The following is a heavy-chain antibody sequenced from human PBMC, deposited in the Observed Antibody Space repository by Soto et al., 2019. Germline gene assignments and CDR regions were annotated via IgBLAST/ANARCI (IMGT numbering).Heavy chain of an antibody. J-gene: IGHJ4*02. CDR2: ISGSGGST. CDR3: ARLNRAIVVVGFDY. V-gene: IGHV3-23*01. CDR1: GFTFSSYA. Sequence: PGGSLRLSCAASGFTFSSYAMSWVRQAPGKGLEWVSAISGSGGSTYYADSVKGRFTISRDNSKNTLYLQMNSLRAEDTAVYYCARLNRAIVVVGFDYWGQGPLVTVSS. D-gene: IGHD3-22*01.